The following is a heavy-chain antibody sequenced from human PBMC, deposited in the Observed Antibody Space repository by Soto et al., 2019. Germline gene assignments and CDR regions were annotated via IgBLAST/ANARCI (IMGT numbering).Heavy chain of an antibody. CDR2: IIPIFGTA. CDR3: ARDMDRYSCGYDPSVWFDP. Sequence: QVQLVQSGAEVKKPGSSVKVSCKASGGTFSSYAISWVRQAPGQGLEWMGGIIPIFGTANYAQKFQGRVTITADESTSTAYMELSSLRSEDTAVYYCARDMDRYSCGYDPSVWFDPWGQGTLVTVSS. J-gene: IGHJ5*02. V-gene: IGHV1-69*12. D-gene: IGHD5-12*01. CDR1: GGTFSSYA.